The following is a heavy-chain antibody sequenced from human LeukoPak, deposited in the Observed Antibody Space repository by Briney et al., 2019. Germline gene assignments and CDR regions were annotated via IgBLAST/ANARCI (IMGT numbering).Heavy chain of an antibody. Sequence: ASVKVSCKASGYTFTSYDINWVRQATGQGLEWMGWMNPNSGNTGYAQKFQGRVTMTRNTSISTAYMELNSLRSEDTAVYYCARARRGGNWFDPWGQGTLVTVSS. D-gene: IGHD3-16*01. CDR3: ARARRGGNWFDP. V-gene: IGHV1-8*01. J-gene: IGHJ5*02. CDR2: MNPNSGNT. CDR1: GYTFTSYD.